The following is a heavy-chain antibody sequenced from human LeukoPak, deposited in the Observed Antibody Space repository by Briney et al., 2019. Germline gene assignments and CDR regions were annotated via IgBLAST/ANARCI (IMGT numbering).Heavy chain of an antibody. J-gene: IGHJ5*02. D-gene: IGHD1-1*01. CDR2: IYYSGST. CDR1: GGSISSGGYY. V-gene: IGHV4-31*03. Sequence: PSQTLSLTCTVSGGSISSGGYYWSWIRQHPGKGLEGIGYIYYSGSTYYNPSLKSRVTISVDTSKNQFSLKLSSVTAADTAVYYCASMGNGRMKTNWFDPWGQGTLVTVSS. CDR3: ASMGNGRMKTNWFDP.